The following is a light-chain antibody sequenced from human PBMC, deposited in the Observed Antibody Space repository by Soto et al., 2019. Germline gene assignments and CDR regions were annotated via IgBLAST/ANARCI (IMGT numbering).Light chain of an antibody. CDR1: SSDFGAYNS. CDR3: SSYTSSSTLL. V-gene: IGLV2-14*01. J-gene: IGLJ2*01. Sequence: QSVLTQPASVSGSPGQSITISYTGTSSDFGAYNSVSWYQHHPGKAPKLMIYEVSNRPSGVSNRFSGSKSGNTASLTISGLQPEDEADYYCSSYTSSSTLLFGGGTKLTVL. CDR2: EVS.